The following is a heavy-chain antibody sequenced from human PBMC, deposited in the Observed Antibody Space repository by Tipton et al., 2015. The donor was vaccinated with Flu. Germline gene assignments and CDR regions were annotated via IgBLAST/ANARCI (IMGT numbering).Heavy chain of an antibody. CDR3: ATVNGYHQGRSWYFDL. J-gene: IGHJ2*01. CDR1: GFILSNFW. CDR2: INQGGSEK. V-gene: IGHV3-7*01. Sequence: AVSGFILSNFWMSWVRQAPGKGLEWVANINQGGSEKYSVDSVKGRFTITRDNANNSLYLQMHSLRAEDTAVYYCATVNGYHQGRSWYFDLWGRGTLVTVSS. D-gene: IGHD5-24*01.